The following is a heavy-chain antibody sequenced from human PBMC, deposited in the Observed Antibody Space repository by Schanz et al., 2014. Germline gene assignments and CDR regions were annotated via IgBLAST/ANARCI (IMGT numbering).Heavy chain of an antibody. CDR3: ARDRRNADLDY. Sequence: VQLVESGGGLVQPGGSLRLSCTASGFTFSSYSMNWVRQAPGKGLEWVAVIWYDGSNKYYADSVKGRFTISRDNSKNTVYLQMNSLRAEDTAVYYCARDRRNADLDYWGQGTLVTVSS. D-gene: IGHD1-1*01. V-gene: IGHV3-33*08. CDR1: GFTFSSYS. CDR2: IWYDGSNK. J-gene: IGHJ4*02.